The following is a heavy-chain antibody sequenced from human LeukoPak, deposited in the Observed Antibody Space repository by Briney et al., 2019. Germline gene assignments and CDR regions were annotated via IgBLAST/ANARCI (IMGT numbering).Heavy chain of an antibody. V-gene: IGHV3-30-3*01. J-gene: IGHJ4*02. CDR2: ISFDATSE. Sequence: PGGSLRLSCATSGFFFSSYAMDWVRQAPGKGLEWVAFISFDATSEYYADSVKGRFTISRDDSKSTLYLQISGLRSEDTAVYYCARDPFGSGSFYTFHSLDYWGQGTLVTVSS. D-gene: IGHD3-10*01. CDR3: ARDPFGSGSFYTFHSLDY. CDR1: GFFFSSYA.